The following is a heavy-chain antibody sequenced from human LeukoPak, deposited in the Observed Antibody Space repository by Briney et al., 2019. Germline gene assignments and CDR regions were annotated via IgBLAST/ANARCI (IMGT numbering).Heavy chain of an antibody. D-gene: IGHD6-13*01. Sequence: GGSLRLSCAASGFSFSSYTMNWVRQAPGKGLEWVSIISSSSSYIYYADSLKGRFTISRDNAKNSLYLQMNSLRAEDTAVYYCARDPQGYSSSWFDYWGQGTLVTVSS. CDR3: ARDPQGYSSSWFDY. CDR1: GFSFSSYT. V-gene: IGHV3-21*01. CDR2: ISSSSSYI. J-gene: IGHJ4*02.